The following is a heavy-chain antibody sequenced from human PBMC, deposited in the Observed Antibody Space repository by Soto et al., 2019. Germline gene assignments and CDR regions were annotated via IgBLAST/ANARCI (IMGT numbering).Heavy chain of an antibody. CDR3: AKPPNPGSATPSYYGRDV. CDR1: GGSFTTFI. D-gene: IGHD2-15*01. CDR2: IIPVLGVE. V-gene: IGHV1-69*02. Sequence: QVQLVQSGAEVKKPGSSVKVSCKASGGSFTTFIVTWVRQAPGQGLEWMGRIIPVLGVEYYAQKFQGRVTITAYNTTNTAHMELSSLRSEDTAVYYCAKPPNPGSATPSYYGRDVWGLGTTVTVSS. J-gene: IGHJ6*02.